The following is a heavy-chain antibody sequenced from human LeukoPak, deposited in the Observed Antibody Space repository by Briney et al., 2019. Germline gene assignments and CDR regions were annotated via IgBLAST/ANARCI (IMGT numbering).Heavy chain of an antibody. D-gene: IGHD5-12*01. J-gene: IGHJ4*02. CDR1: GGSFSGYY. CDR2: INHSGST. CDR3: ARDRSGLRSSSNDY. Sequence: PSETLSLTCAVYGGSFSGYYWSWIRQPPGKGLEWIGEINHSGSTNYNPSLKSRVTISVDTSKNQFSLQLSSVTAADTAVYYCARDRSGLRSSSNDYWGQGTLVTVSS. V-gene: IGHV4-34*01.